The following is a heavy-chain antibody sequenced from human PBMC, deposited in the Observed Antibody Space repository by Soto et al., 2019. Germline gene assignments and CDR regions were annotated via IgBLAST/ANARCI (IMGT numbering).Heavy chain of an antibody. D-gene: IGHD2-2*01. CDR2: INHSGST. CDR1: GGSFSGYY. J-gene: IGHJ5*02. V-gene: IGHV4-34*01. CDR3: ARDPIVVVPAARRWFDP. Sequence: SETLSLTCAVYGGSFSGYYWSWIHQPPGKGLEWIGEINHSGSTNYNPSLKSRVTISVDTSKNQFSLKLSSVTAADTAVYYCARDPIVVVPAARRWFDPWGQGTLVTVSS.